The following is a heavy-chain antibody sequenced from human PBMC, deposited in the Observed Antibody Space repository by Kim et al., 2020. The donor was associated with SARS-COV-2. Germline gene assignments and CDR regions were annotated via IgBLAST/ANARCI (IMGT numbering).Heavy chain of an antibody. J-gene: IGHJ6*02. Sequence: GGSLRLSCAASGFTFSSYGMHWVRQAPGKGLEWVAVIWYDGSNKYYADSVKGRFTISRDNSKNTLYLQMNSLRAEDTAVYYCARDLMTTGKWGYGMDVWGQGTTVTVSS. V-gene: IGHV3-33*01. D-gene: IGHD4-4*01. CDR2: IWYDGSNK. CDR1: GFTFSSYG. CDR3: ARDLMTTGKWGYGMDV.